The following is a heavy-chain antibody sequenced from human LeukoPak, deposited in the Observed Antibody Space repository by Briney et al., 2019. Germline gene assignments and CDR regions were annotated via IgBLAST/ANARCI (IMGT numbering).Heavy chain of an antibody. Sequence: GGSLRLSCAASGFTFSSYEMNWIRQAPGKGLEWISYISNSGSSKYYADSVKGRFTISRDNAKNSVFLQMNSLRAEDTAVYYCAAVIDYWGQGTLVTVSS. V-gene: IGHV3-48*03. CDR2: ISNSGSSK. CDR1: GFTFSSYE. CDR3: AAVIDY. J-gene: IGHJ4*02.